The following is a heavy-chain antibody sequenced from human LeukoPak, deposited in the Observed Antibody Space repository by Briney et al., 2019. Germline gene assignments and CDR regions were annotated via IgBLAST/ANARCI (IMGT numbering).Heavy chain of an antibody. CDR3: ARDWDLPTYFDS. V-gene: IGHV3-66*01. CDR1: GFTFSSYW. D-gene: IGHD1-26*01. Sequence: PGGSLRLSCAASGFTFSSYWMHWVRQAPGKGLEWVSVIYSGGNTYYADSVKGRFTISRDNSKNTLYLQMNSLRAEDTAVYYCARDWDLPTYFDSWGQGTLVTVSS. J-gene: IGHJ4*02. CDR2: IYSGGNT.